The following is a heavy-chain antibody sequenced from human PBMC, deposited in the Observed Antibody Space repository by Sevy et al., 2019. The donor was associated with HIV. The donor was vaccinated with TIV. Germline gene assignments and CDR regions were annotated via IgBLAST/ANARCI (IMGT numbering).Heavy chain of an antibody. Sequence: GGSLRPSCAASGFTFSDYYMSWIRQAPGKGLEWVSYISSSSSYTNYADSVKGRFTISRDNAKNSLYLQMNSLRAEDTAVYYCARSRVGYRGIYYWGQGTLVTVSS. CDR3: ARSRVGYRGIYY. CDR1: GFTFSDYY. D-gene: IGHD2-8*02. V-gene: IGHV3-11*06. J-gene: IGHJ4*02. CDR2: ISSSSSYT.